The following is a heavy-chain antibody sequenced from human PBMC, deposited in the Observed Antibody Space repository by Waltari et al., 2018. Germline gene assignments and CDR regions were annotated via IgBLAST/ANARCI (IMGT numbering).Heavy chain of an antibody. J-gene: IGHJ4*02. CDR3: ARDFTEYYYDSSGYSSIGY. Sequence: QVQLQESGPGLVKPSGTLSLTCAVSGGSISSSNWWSWVRQPPGKGLEWIGEIYHSGSTNYNPSLKSRVTISVDKSKNQFSLKLSSVTAADTAVYYCARDFTEYYYDSSGYSSIGYWGQGTLVTVSS. V-gene: IGHV4-4*02. CDR2: IYHSGST. CDR1: GGSISSSNW. D-gene: IGHD3-22*01.